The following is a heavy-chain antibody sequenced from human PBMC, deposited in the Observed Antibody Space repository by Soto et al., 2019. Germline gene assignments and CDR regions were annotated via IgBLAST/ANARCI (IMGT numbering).Heavy chain of an antibody. J-gene: IGHJ6*02. V-gene: IGHV3-30*18. CDR2: MSYDGSHE. CDR1: GFTFSSYG. D-gene: IGHD3-10*02. CDR3: AKGSVFRVVEAPLAILGGVDV. Sequence: GGSLRLSCVASGFTFSSYGMHWVRQAPGKGLEWVAVMSYDGSHEYYADSVKGRFTISRDNSKTILYLQMNSLRLEDTAVYYCAKGSVFRVVEAPLAILGGVDVWGQGAMVTVSS.